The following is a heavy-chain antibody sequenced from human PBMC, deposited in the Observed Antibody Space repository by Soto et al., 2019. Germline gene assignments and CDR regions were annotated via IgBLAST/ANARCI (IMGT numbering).Heavy chain of an antibody. J-gene: IGHJ5*02. V-gene: IGHV1-69*13. CDR2: IIPIFGTA. Sequence: SVKVSCKASGGTFSSYAISWVRQAPGQGLEWMGGIIPIFGTANYAQKFQGRVTITADESTSTAYMELSSPRSEDTAVYYCARVSGGSSSWYFWFDPWSQGTLVTVSS. CDR1: GGTFSSYA. CDR3: ARVSGGSSSWYFWFDP. D-gene: IGHD6-13*01.